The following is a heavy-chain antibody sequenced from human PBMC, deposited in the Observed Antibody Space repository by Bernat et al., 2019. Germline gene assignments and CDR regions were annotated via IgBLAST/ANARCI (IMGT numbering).Heavy chain of an antibody. V-gene: IGHV4-39*01. Sequence: QLQLQESGPGLVKPSETLSLTCTVSGGSISSSSYYWGWIRQPPGKGLEWIGSIYYRGSTYYNPSLKSRVTISGDTSKSQFSRKLSSVTTADSAVYYCETGGLLWFGEDRGAGVPYFQHWGQGTLVTVSS. CDR1: GGSISSSSYY. CDR3: ETGGLLWFGEDRGAGVPYFQH. J-gene: IGHJ1*01. D-gene: IGHD3-10*01. CDR2: IYYRGST.